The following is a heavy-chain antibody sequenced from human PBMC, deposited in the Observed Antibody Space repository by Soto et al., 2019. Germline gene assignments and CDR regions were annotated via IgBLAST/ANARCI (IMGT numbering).Heavy chain of an antibody. J-gene: IGHJ4*02. CDR1: GGTFSSYA. D-gene: IGHD3-22*01. Sequence: QVQLVQSGAEVKKPGSSVKVSCKASGGTFSSYAISWVRQAPGQGLEWMGGIIPIFGTANYAQKFQGRVTITADKSTSTAYMELSSLRSEDPAVYYCARGGPYYYDSSGYSEGDYWGQGTLVTVSS. CDR3: ARGGPYYYDSSGYSEGDY. V-gene: IGHV1-69*06. CDR2: IIPIFGTA.